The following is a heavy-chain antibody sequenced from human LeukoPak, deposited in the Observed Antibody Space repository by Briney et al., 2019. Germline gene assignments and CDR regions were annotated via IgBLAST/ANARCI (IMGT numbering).Heavy chain of an antibody. CDR1: GFTFSSYW. CDR3: ARVMRRGNYLDY. CDR2: IKQDGSEK. D-gene: IGHD2-8*01. J-gene: IGHJ4*02. V-gene: IGHV3-7*01. Sequence: GGSLRLSCAASGFTFSSYWMTWVRQAPGKGLEWVANIKQDGSEKYYVDSVKGRFTISRDNAKNSLYLQMNSLRAEDTAMYYCARVMRRGNYLDYWGQGTLVTVSS.